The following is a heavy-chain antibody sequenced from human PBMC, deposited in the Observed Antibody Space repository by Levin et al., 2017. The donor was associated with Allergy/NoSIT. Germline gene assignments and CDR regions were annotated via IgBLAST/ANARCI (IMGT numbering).Heavy chain of an antibody. V-gene: IGHV1-58*01. CDR3: AAMKIDTAMEVGSHDY. Sequence: GASVKVSCKASGFTFTSSAVQWVRQARGQRLEWIGWIVVGSGNTNYAQKFQERVTITRDMSTSTAYMELSSLRSEDTAVYYCAAMKIDTAMEVGSHDYWGQGTLVTVSS. D-gene: IGHD5-18*01. J-gene: IGHJ4*02. CDR1: GFTFTSSA. CDR2: IVVGSGNT.